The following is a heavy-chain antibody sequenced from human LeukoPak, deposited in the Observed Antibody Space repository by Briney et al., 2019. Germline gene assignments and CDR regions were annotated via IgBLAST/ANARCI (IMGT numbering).Heavy chain of an antibody. V-gene: IGHV5-51*01. CDR1: GFTFRTSW. CDR3: GRQRGDSGSINWFDP. CDR2: IYPEDSDS. Sequence: GESLKISCQTSGFTFRTSWIAWVRQMPGAGLERVGAIYPEDSDSRYSPSYQGRVVISADKSIKTAYLQWSSLKASDTAIYYCGRQRGDSGSINWFDPWGQGTLVTVSS. J-gene: IGHJ5*02. D-gene: IGHD3-10*01.